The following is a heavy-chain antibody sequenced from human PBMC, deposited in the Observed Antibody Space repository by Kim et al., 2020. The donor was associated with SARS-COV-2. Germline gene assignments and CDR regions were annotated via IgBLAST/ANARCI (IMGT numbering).Heavy chain of an antibody. D-gene: IGHD2-15*01. CDR1: GGSISSYY. CDR3: ARDRVAAEPFSTEGSPYYYYYGMDV. CDR2: IYYSGST. J-gene: IGHJ6*02. Sequence: SETLSLTCTVSGGSISSYYWSWIRQPPGKGLEWIGYIYYSGSTNYNPSLKSRVTISVDTSKNQFSLKLSSVTAADTAVYYCARDRVAAEPFSTEGSPYYYYYGMDVWGQGTTVTVSS. V-gene: IGHV4-59*01.